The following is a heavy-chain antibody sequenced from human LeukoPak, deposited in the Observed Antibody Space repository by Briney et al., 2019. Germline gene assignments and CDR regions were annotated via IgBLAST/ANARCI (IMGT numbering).Heavy chain of an antibody. D-gene: IGHD5-18*01. J-gene: IGHJ6*03. CDR1: GFTFDDYG. Sequence: GGSLRLSCVASGFTFDDYGMIWVRHAPGKGLEWVSGINWNGGSTGYADFVKGRFTISRDDAKNSLFLQMNSLRAEDTAVYYCARDGKIQLWLPGYYYYMDVWGKGTTVTVSS. CDR3: ARDGKIQLWLPGYYYYMDV. CDR2: INWNGGST. V-gene: IGHV3-20*04.